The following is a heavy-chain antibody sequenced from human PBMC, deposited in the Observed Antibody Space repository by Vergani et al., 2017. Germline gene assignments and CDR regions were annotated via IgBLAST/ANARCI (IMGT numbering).Heavy chain of an antibody. Sequence: QVQLQQWGAGLLKPSETLSLTCAVYGWSFSGYYWSWIRQPPGKGLEWIGEINHSGSTYYNPSLKSRVTISVDTSTNQFSLKLSSVTAADTAVYYCARVGSSSGWYAFYHWGQGTLVTVSS. CDR3: ARVGSSSGWYAFYH. J-gene: IGHJ4*02. V-gene: IGHV4-34*01. D-gene: IGHD6-19*01. CDR2: INHSGST. CDR1: GWSFSGYY.